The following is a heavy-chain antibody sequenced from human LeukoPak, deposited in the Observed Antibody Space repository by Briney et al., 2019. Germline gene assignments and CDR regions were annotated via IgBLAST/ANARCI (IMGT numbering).Heavy chain of an antibody. D-gene: IGHD3-3*01. Sequence: PGGSLRLSCAASGFTFSSYSMNWVRQAPGKGLEWVSSISSSSSYIYYADSVKGRFTISRDNAKNSLYLQMNSLRAEDTAVYYCARVGMVYDFWSGPSTYYLDVWGKGTTVTVSS. CDR1: GFTFSSYS. J-gene: IGHJ6*03. V-gene: IGHV3-21*01. CDR2: ISSSSSYI. CDR3: ARVGMVYDFWSGPSTYYLDV.